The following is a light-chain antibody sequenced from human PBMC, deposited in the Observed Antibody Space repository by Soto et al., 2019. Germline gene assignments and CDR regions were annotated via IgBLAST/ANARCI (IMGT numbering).Light chain of an antibody. V-gene: IGKV1-27*01. CDR2: AAS. J-gene: IGKJ4*01. CDR3: QQSYTTPLT. Sequence: DIQMTQYPSSLSASVGDRVTITCRASQGISSYLAWYQQKPGKVPKVLIYAASTLQSGVPSRFSGSGSGTDFTLTISSLQPEDLATYYCQQSYTTPLTFGGGTKVDIK. CDR1: QGISSY.